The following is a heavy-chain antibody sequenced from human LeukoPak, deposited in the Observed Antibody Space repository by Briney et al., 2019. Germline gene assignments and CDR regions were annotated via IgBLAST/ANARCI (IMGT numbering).Heavy chain of an antibody. V-gene: IGHV5-51*01. CDR3: ASTGNWNYNYYYYMDV. CDR1: GYSFTSYW. Sequence: GESLKISCKGSGYSFTSYWIGWVRQMPGKGLEWMGIIYPGHSDTRYSPSFQGQVTISADKSISTAYLQWSSLKASDTAMYYCASTGNWNYNYYYYMDVWGKGTTVTVSS. CDR2: IYPGHSDT. J-gene: IGHJ6*03. D-gene: IGHD1-20*01.